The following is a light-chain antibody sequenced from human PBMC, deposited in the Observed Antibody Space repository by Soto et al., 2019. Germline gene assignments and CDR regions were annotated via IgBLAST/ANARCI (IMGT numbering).Light chain of an antibody. J-gene: IGLJ1*01. CDR1: SSDIGHYDY. CDR2: HVT. V-gene: IGLV2-14*03. CDR3: CSLTTSHTYV. Sequence: QSALTQPASVSGSPGQSITISCTGTSSDIGHYDYVSWYQQHPGKAPKLMIYHVTYRPSGVSNRYSGPKSGNSASLTISGLQADDGADYYCCSLTTSHTYVFGSGTKVTVL.